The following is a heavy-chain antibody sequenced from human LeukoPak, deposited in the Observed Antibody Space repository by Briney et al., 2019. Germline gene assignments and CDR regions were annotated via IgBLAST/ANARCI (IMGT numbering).Heavy chain of an antibody. V-gene: IGHV4-4*07. Sequence: SEALSLTCTVSGGSISSHYWSWVRQPAGRGLEWIGHIYSSGSTNHNPSLKSRVTMSLDTSKNLFSLKLSSVTAADTAVYYCARDADYRYFDYWGQGALVTVSS. D-gene: IGHD4-11*01. CDR3: ARDADYRYFDY. CDR1: GGSISSHY. J-gene: IGHJ4*02. CDR2: IYSSGST.